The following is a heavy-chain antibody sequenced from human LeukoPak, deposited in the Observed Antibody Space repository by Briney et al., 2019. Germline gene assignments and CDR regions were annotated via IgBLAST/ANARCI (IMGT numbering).Heavy chain of an antibody. V-gene: IGHV4-34*01. J-gene: IGHJ3*02. CDR3: FRQKTAYEILTGYYKRRGAFDI. CDR2: INHSGST. D-gene: IGHD3-9*01. CDR1: GGSVSGYY. Sequence: SENLSLSCAVYGGSVSGYYWSLIRQPPGQRLERIGEINHSGSTNYNPSLKSRVTISVDTSKNQFSLKLSSVTAADTAVFFFFRQKTAYEILTGYYKRRGAFDIWGQGTMVTVSS.